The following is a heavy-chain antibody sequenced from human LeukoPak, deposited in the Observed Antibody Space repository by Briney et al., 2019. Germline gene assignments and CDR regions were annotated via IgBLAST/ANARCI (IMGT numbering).Heavy chain of an antibody. V-gene: IGHV4-39*01. D-gene: IGHD6-13*01. CDR2: IYYSGST. J-gene: IGHJ4*02. Sequence: AETLTLTCTVSGGLIRISSYYWGWIRKPPGKGLEWIGSIYYSGSTYYNPSLKSRVTISVDTSKNQFSLKLSSVTAADTAVYYCALVEGQQLVINYWGQGTLVTVSS. CDR3: ALVEGQQLVINY. CDR1: GGLIRISSYY.